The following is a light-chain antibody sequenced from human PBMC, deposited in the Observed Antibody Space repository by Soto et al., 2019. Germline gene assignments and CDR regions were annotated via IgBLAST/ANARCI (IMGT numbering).Light chain of an antibody. Sequence: EIVLTQSPGTLSLSPGERATLSCRASQSVGSSYLAWYQQKPGQAPRLLIYGASSRATGIPDRFSGSGSGTDFTLNISRLEPEDFAVYYCQQYGSSITFGQGTRLEIK. J-gene: IGKJ5*01. CDR2: GAS. CDR1: QSVGSSY. V-gene: IGKV3-20*01. CDR3: QQYGSSIT.